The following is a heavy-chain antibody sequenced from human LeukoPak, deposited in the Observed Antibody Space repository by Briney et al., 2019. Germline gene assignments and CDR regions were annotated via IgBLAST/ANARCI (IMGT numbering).Heavy chain of an antibody. D-gene: IGHD1-7*01. Sequence: ASVKVSCKASEYTFTGYYMHWVRQAPGQGLEWMGWINPNSGGTNYAQKFQGRVTMTRDTSISTAYMELSRLRSDDTAVYYCARDLVGLELRDYWGQGTLVTVSS. CDR3: ARDLVGLELRDY. V-gene: IGHV1-2*02. CDR1: EYTFTGYY. J-gene: IGHJ4*02. CDR2: INPNSGGT.